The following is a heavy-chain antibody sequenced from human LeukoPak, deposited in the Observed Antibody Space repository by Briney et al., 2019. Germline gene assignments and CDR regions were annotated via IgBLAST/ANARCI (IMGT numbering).Heavy chain of an antibody. J-gene: IGHJ4*02. CDR1: GYTFTDNY. CDR2: INTGSGGT. Sequence: GASVKVSCKASGYTFTDNYLHWVRQAPGHGLEWVAWINTGSGGTNYAQKFQGRLTMTRDTSISTAYMELSSLRPDDTAVYYCARGFGSSWFDYWGQGTLVTVPS. D-gene: IGHD6-13*01. V-gene: IGHV1-2*02. CDR3: ARGFGSSWFDY.